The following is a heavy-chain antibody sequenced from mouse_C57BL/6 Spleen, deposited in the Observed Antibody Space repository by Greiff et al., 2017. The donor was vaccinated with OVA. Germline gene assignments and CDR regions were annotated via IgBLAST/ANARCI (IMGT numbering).Heavy chain of an antibody. V-gene: IGHV14-4*01. Sequence: VQLQQSGAELVRPGASVKLSCTASGFNIKDDYMHWVKQRPEQGLEWIGWIDPENGDTVYASKFQGKAPITADTSSNTAYLQLSSLTSEDTAVYYWTTYYGGTDWYFDVWGTGTTVTVSS. CDR2: IDPENGDT. CDR3: TTYYGGTDWYFDV. J-gene: IGHJ1*03. D-gene: IGHD1-1*01. CDR1: GFNIKDDY.